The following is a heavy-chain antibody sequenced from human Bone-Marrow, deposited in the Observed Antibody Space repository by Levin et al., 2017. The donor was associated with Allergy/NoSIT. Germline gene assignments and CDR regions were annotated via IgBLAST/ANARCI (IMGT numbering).Heavy chain of an antibody. CDR2: IIPIFDSA. Sequence: SVKVSCKASGGTFSSHGISWVRQAPGQGLEWMGGIIPIFDSANYAQNFHGRLTITADESTSTAYMELSSLRSEDTALYYCATTGIASSANYFGYWGQGTLVTVSS. J-gene: IGHJ4*02. V-gene: IGHV1-69*13. CDR1: GGTFSSHG. D-gene: IGHD3-9*01. CDR3: ATTGIASSANYFGY.